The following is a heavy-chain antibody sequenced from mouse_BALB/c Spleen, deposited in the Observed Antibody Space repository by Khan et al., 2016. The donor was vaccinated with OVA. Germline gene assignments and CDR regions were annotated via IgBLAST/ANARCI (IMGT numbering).Heavy chain of an antibody. CDR3: AIRDYFDY. CDR1: GYTFTDYS. Sequence: VQLQESGPELVRPGVSVKLSCKGSGYTFTDYSMHWVKQSHAKSLEWIGVISTDSVNTNYNQKFKGKATLTVDKSSSTAYMELARMTSEDSAIYYCAIRDYFDYWGQGTTLTVSS. CDR2: ISTDSVNT. J-gene: IGHJ2*01. V-gene: IGHV1S137*01.